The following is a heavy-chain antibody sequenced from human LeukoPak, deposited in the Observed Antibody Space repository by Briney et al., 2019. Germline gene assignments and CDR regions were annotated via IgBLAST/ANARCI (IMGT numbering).Heavy chain of an antibody. CDR3: ARRYCSSTSCYHVDY. V-gene: IGHV3-33*01. Sequence: PGGSLRLSCAASGFTFSSYGMHWVRQAPGKGLEWVAVIWYDGSNKYYADSVKGRFTISRDNSMNTLYLQMNSLRAEDTAVYYCARRYCSSTSCYHVDYWGQGTLVTVSS. CDR1: GFTFSSYG. D-gene: IGHD2-2*01. J-gene: IGHJ4*02. CDR2: IWYDGSNK.